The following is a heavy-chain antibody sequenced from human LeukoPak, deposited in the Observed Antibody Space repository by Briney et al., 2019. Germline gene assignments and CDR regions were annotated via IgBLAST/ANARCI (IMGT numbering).Heavy chain of an antibody. CDR1: GFTFSSYG. Sequence: PGGSLRLSCAASGFTFSSYGMHWVRQAPGKGLEWVAVISYDGSNKYYADSVKGRLTISRDNSKNTLYLQMNSLRAEDTAVYYCAKGYERRIDYWGQGTLVTVSS. D-gene: IGHD1-14*01. J-gene: IGHJ4*02. V-gene: IGHV3-30*18. CDR3: AKGYERRIDY. CDR2: ISYDGSNK.